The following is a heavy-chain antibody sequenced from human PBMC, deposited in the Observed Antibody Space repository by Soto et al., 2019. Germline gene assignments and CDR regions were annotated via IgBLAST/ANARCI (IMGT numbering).Heavy chain of an antibody. D-gene: IGHD3-9*01. Sequence: SETLSLTCAVYGGYFSGYYWSLIRQPPGKGLEWIGEINHSGSTNYNPSLKSRVTISVDTSKNQFSLKLSSVTAADTAVYYCARAVTRNYDILTGYYHFDYWGQGTLVTVSS. J-gene: IGHJ4*02. V-gene: IGHV4-34*01. CDR3: ARAVTRNYDILTGYYHFDY. CDR1: GGYFSGYY. CDR2: INHSGST.